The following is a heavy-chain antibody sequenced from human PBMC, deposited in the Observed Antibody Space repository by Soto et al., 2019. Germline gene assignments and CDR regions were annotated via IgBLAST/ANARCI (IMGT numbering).Heavy chain of an antibody. CDR1: GGTFSSYA. V-gene: IGHV1-69*01. D-gene: IGHD5-12*01. CDR2: IIPIFGTA. Sequence: QVQLVQSGAEVKKPGSSVKVSCKASGGTFSSYAISWVRQAPGQGLKWMGGIIPIFGTANYAQKFQGRVTITADESTSTAYMELSSLRSEDTAVYYCARGVRGYSGYTTEGSSWFNFDYWGQGTLVTVSS. CDR3: ARGVRGYSGYTTEGSSWFNFDY. J-gene: IGHJ4*02.